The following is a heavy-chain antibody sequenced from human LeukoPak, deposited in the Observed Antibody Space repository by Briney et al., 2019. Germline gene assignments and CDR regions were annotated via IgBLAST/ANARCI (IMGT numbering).Heavy chain of an antibody. V-gene: IGHV1-2*04. D-gene: IGHD2-15*01. Sequence: ASVKVSCKASGYTFTGYYMHWVRQAPGQGLEWMGWINPNSGGTNYAQKFQGWVTMTRDTSISTAYMELSRLRSDDTAVYYCARDLPRYCSGGSCFHSRSYGMDVWGQGTTVTVSS. CDR3: ARDLPRYCSGGSCFHSRSYGMDV. CDR2: INPNSGGT. CDR1: GYTFTGYY. J-gene: IGHJ6*02.